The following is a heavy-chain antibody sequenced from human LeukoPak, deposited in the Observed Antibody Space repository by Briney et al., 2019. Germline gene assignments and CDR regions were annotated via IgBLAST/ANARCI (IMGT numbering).Heavy chain of an antibody. J-gene: IGHJ4*02. CDR3: ARDGKGRNRIGYYFDY. CDR2: ISSSGSTI. Sequence: PGGSLRLSCGASGFTFSSYEMNWVRQAPGKGLEWVSYISSSGSTIYYAASVKGRFTISRDNAKNSLYLQMNSLRAEDTAAYYCARDGKGRNRIGYYFDYWGQGTLVTVSS. D-gene: IGHD3-10*01. CDR1: GFTFSSYE. V-gene: IGHV3-48*03.